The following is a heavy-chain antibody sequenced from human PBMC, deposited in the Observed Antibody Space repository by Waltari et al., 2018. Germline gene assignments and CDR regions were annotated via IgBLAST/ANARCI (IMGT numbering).Heavy chain of an antibody. CDR2: IYPYNGKT. J-gene: IGHJ4*02. V-gene: IGHV1-18*01. D-gene: IGHD6-13*01. CDR3: ARGDVDSSNFGWF. Sequence: QLVQSGAEVKKPGASVKVSCKASGYIFSNYGITWVRKAPGQGLEWMGCIYPYNGKTKNEKNIQGRGTMTTDTSAPTAYRKIRGLRSDDTDIYYCARGDVDSSNFGWFWGQGTQVTGSS. CDR1: GYIFSNYG.